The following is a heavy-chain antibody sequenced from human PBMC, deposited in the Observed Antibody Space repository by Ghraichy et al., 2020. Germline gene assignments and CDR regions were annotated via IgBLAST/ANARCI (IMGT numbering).Heavy chain of an antibody. CDR1: GFTFSNYW. CDR3: ARGYYYDGKGFDP. D-gene: IGHD3-22*01. V-gene: IGHV3-74*01. J-gene: IGHJ5*02. Sequence: GESLNISCAASGFTFSNYWMHWVRQDSGKGLVWVSHINSDGSRTSYADSVKGRFTISRDNAKNTLYLQMNSLRVEDTAVYYCARGYYYDGKGFDPWGQGTLVTVSS. CDR2: INSDGSRT.